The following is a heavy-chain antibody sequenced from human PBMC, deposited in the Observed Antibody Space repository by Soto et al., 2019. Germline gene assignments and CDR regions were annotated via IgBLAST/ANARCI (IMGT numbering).Heavy chain of an antibody. CDR1: GFTFDNYA. J-gene: IGHJ4*02. Sequence: HPGGSLILSCAASGFTFDNYAMHWVRQAPGKGLEWVSGISWNSNTIAYAASVKGRFTISRDNAKNSLYLQMNSLRAEDTAFYYWAKDTGPNGGQGSLVTVSA. CDR3: AKDTGPN. CDR2: ISWNSNTI. V-gene: IGHV3-9*01.